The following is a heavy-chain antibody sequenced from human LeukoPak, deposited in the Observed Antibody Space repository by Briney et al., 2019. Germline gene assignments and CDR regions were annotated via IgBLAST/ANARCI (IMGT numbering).Heavy chain of an antibody. Sequence: SETLSLTCTVSGGSISSYYWSWIRQPPGKGLEWIGYIYYTGSTNSSPSLKSRVTISVDTSKNQFSLKLNSVTAADTAVYYCARHPIFGGTNAYALDYWGQGTLVTVSS. D-gene: IGHD3-16*01. J-gene: IGHJ4*02. V-gene: IGHV4-59*08. CDR3: ARHPIFGGTNAYALDY. CDR1: GGSISSYY. CDR2: IYYTGST.